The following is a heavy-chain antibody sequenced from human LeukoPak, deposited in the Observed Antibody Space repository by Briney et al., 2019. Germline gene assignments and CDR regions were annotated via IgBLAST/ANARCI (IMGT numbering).Heavy chain of an antibody. CDR2: VSHNTGA. D-gene: IGHD1-26*01. J-gene: IGHJ6*03. CDR1: GYSIGSDFY. V-gene: IGHV4-38-2*02. Sequence: KASETLSPTCAVSGYSIGSDFYWGWIRQTPGKGLEWLGSVSHNTGASYNPSFKSRVTISLDTSKNHFSLTLTSVTAADTAVYFCAREPGWGHNYYYMDVWGKGTTVAVSS. CDR3: AREPGWGHNYYYMDV.